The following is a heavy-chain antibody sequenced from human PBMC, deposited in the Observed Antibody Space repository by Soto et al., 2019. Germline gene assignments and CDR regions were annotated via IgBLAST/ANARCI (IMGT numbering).Heavy chain of an antibody. J-gene: IGHJ2*01. Sequence: QVQLVESGGGLVKPGGSLRLSCTAYGFTFNDNYMHWFRHAPGKGLEWISYISNTGTTINYADSVKGRFTISRDTSKNSLFHQINSLRGEGTVPYYCARDHGSRSNCDPRWYFDLWGRVTLVTVSS. CDR3: ARDHGSRSNCDPRWYFDL. CDR2: ISNTGTTI. V-gene: IGHV3-11*01. D-gene: IGHD2-2*01. CDR1: GFTFNDNY.